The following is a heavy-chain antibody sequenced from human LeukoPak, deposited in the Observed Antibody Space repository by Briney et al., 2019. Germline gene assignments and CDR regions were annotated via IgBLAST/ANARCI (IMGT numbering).Heavy chain of an antibody. CDR1: GGSISSYY. CDR3: ARTDRSGWYRSVDY. V-gene: IGHV4-59*08. D-gene: IGHD6-19*01. J-gene: IGHJ4*02. Sequence: SETLSLTCTVSGGSISSYYWSWIRQPPGKGLEWIGYIYYSGSTNSNPSLKSRVTISVDTSKNQFSLKLSSATAADTAVYYCARTDRSGWYRSVDYWGQGTLVTVSS. CDR2: IYYSGST.